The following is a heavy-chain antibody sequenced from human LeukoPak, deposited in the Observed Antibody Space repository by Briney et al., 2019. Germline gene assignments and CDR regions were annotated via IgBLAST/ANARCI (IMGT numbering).Heavy chain of an antibody. CDR1: GGSISSSSYY. D-gene: IGHD1-14*01. V-gene: IGHV4-39*01. CDR2: IYDSGST. J-gene: IGHJ4*02. Sequence: SETLSLTCTVSGGSISSSSYYWGWIRQPPGKGLEWIGSIYDSGSTYYNPSLKSRVTISVDTSKNQFSLKLSSVTAADTAVYYCAELPELGSFDYWGQGTLATVSS. CDR3: AELPELGSFDY.